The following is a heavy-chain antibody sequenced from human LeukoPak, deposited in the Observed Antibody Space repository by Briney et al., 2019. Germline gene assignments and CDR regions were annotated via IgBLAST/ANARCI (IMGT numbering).Heavy chain of an antibody. CDR1: GFTFRRSE. Sequence: GGSLRLSCVASGFTFRRSEMHWVRQAPGQGLEWVSYISSSCSTIYYADSVKGRFTISRDNAKKSLYLQMNSLRAEDTAVYYCARGTSGSSWGQGTLVTVSS. CDR3: ARGTSGSS. J-gene: IGHJ5*02. D-gene: IGHD1-26*01. CDR2: ISSSCSTI. V-gene: IGHV3-48*03.